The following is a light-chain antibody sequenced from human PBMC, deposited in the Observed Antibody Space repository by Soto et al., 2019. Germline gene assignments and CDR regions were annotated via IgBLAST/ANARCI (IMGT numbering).Light chain of an antibody. CDR3: QQRSNWPPVT. Sequence: EIVLTQSPATLSLSPRERATLSCRASQSVSSYLAWYQQKPGQAPRLLISDASNRATGIPARFSGSVYGTDFTLTISSLEPEDFAIYYCQQRSNWPPVTFGGGTKVQIK. CDR1: QSVSSY. CDR2: DAS. V-gene: IGKV3-11*01. J-gene: IGKJ4*01.